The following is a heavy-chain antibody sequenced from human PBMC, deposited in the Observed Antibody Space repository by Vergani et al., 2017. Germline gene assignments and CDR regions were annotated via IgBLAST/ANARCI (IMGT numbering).Heavy chain of an antibody. J-gene: IGHJ4*02. CDR3: VKDAGSYENFFDS. CDR2: LTGGGGST. CDR1: GFTFSTYA. Sequence: EVQLLESGGSLKQPGGSVRLSCAASGFTFSTYAMHWVRQAPGKGLEWVSALTGGGGSTYYADSFKGRFTISRDNSKDTLYLQMNSLRPEDTATYYCVKDAGSYENFFDSWGQGTLLTGS. D-gene: IGHD1-26*01. V-gene: IGHV3-23*01.